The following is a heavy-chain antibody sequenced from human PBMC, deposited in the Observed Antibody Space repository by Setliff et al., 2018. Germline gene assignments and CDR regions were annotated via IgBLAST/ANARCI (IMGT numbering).Heavy chain of an antibody. CDR2: ASIGSNSI. Sequence: PRGSRRLSWAASGFTFSSYSMNWVRQAPGKGLEWVSYASIGSNSIYYADSVMGRFTISRDKARNSLYLQMNRLRPEDTAVYYCAKSCGDHCCLLYHHDYMDVWGTGTTVTVSS. V-gene: IGHV3-48*01. J-gene: IGHJ6*03. CDR1: GFTFSSYS. CDR3: AKSCGDHCCLLYHHDYMDV. D-gene: IGHD2-21*01.